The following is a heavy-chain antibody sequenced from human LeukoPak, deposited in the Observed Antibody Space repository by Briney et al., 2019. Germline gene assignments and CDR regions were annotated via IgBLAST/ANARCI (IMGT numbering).Heavy chain of an antibody. J-gene: IGHJ4*02. CDR3: ARGRARATVMTGSYPVDH. CDR1: GFIFSDYY. V-gene: IGHV3-11*01. D-gene: IGHD4-17*01. CDR2: INKARTTI. Sequence: PGWSLRLTCAASGFIFSDYYMNWLRQAPGKGLDGISYINKARTTIYYAYSVNDRFTISSDNAKNTLYLQMNRQGAGDTAVYYCARGRARATVMTGSYPVDHWGQGTLVTVSS.